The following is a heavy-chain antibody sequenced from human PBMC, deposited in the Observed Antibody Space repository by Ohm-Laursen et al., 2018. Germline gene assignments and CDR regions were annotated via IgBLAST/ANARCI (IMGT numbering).Heavy chain of an antibody. CDR3: AKGTTYVDY. Sequence: SLRLSCSASGFTFSIPGMTWVRQAPGKGLEWVPGISVSGSSTDYADSVKGRFTISRDNSKNTLYLQMNSLRAEDTAVYYCAKGTTYVDYWGQGTLVTVSS. D-gene: IGHD1-1*01. V-gene: IGHV3-23*01. J-gene: IGHJ4*02. CDR2: ISVSGSST. CDR1: GFTFSIPG.